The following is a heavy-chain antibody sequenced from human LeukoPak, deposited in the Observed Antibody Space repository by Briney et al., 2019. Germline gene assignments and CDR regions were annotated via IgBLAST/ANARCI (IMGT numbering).Heavy chain of an antibody. D-gene: IGHD3-10*01. CDR3: AREIRGFFDY. V-gene: IGHV3-48*03. J-gene: IGHJ4*02. CDR2: ISSSGSNI. CDR1: GFTFSSYE. Sequence: GGSLRLSCAASGFTFSSYEMNWVRQAPGKGGEGVSYISSSGSNIYYADSVKGRFTISRDNAKNSLYLQMNSLRAEDTAVYYCAREIRGFFDYWGQGTLVTVSS.